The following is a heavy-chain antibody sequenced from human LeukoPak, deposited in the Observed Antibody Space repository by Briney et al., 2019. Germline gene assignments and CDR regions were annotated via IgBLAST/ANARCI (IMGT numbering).Heavy chain of an antibody. J-gene: IGHJ4*02. CDR3: ARHGDGESGSCYPLGY. Sequence: SETLSLTCTVSGGSISSSSYYWGWIRQPPGKGLEWIGSIYYSGSTYYNPSLKSRVTISVDTSKNQFSLKLSSVTAADTAVYYCARHGDGESGSCYPLGYWGQGTLVTVSS. CDR2: IYYSGST. V-gene: IGHV4-39*01. CDR1: GGSISSSSYY. D-gene: IGHD1-26*01.